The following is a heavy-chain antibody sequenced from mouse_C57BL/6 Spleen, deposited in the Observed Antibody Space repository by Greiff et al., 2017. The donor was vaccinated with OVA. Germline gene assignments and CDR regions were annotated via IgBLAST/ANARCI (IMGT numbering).Heavy chain of an antibody. D-gene: IGHD1-1*01. V-gene: IGHV5-4*01. CDR1: GFTFSSYA. Sequence: EVQGVESGGGLVKPGGSLKLSCAASGFTFSSYAMSWVRQTPEKRLEWVATISDGGSYTYYPDNVKGRFTISRDNAKNNLYLQMSHLKSEDTAMYYCARDPLITTGVAGYWGQGTTLTVSS. CDR3: ARDPLITTGVAGY. CDR2: ISDGGSYT. J-gene: IGHJ2*01.